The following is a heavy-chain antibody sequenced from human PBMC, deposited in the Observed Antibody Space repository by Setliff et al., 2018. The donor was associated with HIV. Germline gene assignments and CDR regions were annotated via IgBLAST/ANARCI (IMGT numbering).Heavy chain of an antibody. V-gene: IGHV4-61*10. D-gene: IGHD5-18*01. Sequence: SETLSLTCTVSGGSISSGNYYLSWIRQPAGKGLEWIGHSYDTGSTDYNPSLKSRVTISVDTSKNQFSLKLTSVTAADMAVYYCARGYSYGMDVWGKGTTVTVSS. J-gene: IGHJ6*04. CDR3: ARGYSYGMDV. CDR2: SYDTGST. CDR1: GGSISSGNYY.